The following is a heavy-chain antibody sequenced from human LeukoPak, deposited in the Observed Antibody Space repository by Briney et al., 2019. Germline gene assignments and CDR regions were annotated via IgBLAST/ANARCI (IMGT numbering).Heavy chain of an antibody. J-gene: IGHJ4*02. D-gene: IGHD6-19*01. V-gene: IGHV3-11*01. CDR2: ITTNGAST. CDR1: GFLFSDYY. CDR3: ARTQGIAVAGSFVLGDY. Sequence: GGSLRLSCAASGFLFSDYYMTWIRQAPGKGLEWIPYITTNGASTYYATSVKGRFTISRDNAQNSLFLQMNSLRVEDTAIYYCARTQGIAVAGSFVLGDYWGQGTLVTVSS.